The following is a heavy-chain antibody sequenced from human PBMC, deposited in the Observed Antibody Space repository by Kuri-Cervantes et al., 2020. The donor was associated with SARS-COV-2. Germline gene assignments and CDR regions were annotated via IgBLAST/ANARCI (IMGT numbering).Heavy chain of an antibody. V-gene: IGHV1-69*13. CDR1: GGTFSSYA. CDR2: IIPIFGTA. J-gene: IGHJ6*03. CDR3: ARSNYGSGSPYRPGAYYYYMDV. D-gene: IGHD3-10*01. Sequence: SVKVSCKASGGTFSSYAISWVRQAPGQGLEWTGGIIPIFGTANYAQKFQGRVTITADESTSTAYMELSSLRSEDTAVYYCARSNYGSGSPYRPGAYYYYMDVWGKGTTVTVSS.